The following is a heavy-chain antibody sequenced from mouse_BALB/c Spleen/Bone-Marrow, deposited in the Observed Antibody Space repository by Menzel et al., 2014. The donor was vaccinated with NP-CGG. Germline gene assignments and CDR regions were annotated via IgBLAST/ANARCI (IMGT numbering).Heavy chain of an antibody. CDR2: IWAGGST. J-gene: IGHJ3*01. D-gene: IGHD2-12*01. Sequence: QVQLKESGPGLVAPSQRLSITCTVSGFSLTSYGVHWVRQPPGKGLELLGVIWAGGSTNYNSALMSRLSISKDNSKSQVFLKMNSLQTDDTAMYYCARDYDEWFAYWGQGTLVTVSA. V-gene: IGHV2-9*02. CDR1: GFSLTSYG. CDR3: ARDYDEWFAY.